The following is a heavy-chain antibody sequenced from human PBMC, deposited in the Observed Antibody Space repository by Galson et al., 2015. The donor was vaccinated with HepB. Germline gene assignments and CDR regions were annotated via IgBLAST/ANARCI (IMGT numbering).Heavy chain of an antibody. CDR1: GFTFSTYG. CDR3: ARAPPGEGDFDY. Sequence: SLRLSCAASGFTFSTYGMNWVRQAPGKGLEWVSYIGTSDNDIYYADSVKGRFTISRDNAKNSLYLQMNSLRAEDTAVYYCARAPPGEGDFDYWGQGTLVTVSS. J-gene: IGHJ4*02. D-gene: IGHD3-16*01. V-gene: IGHV3-48*01. CDR2: IGTSDNDI.